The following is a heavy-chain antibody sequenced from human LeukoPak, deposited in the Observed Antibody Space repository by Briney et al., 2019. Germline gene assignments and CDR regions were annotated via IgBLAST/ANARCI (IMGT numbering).Heavy chain of an antibody. CDR3: AREGIAAAGTFYYFDY. CDR1: GGSISSGGYY. V-gene: IGHV4-30-2*01. J-gene: IGHJ4*02. D-gene: IGHD6-13*01. Sequence: SQTLSLTCTVSGGSISSGGYYWSWIRQPPGKGLEWIGYIYHSGSTYYNPSLKSRVTISVDRSKNQFSLKLSSVTAADTAVYYCAREGIAAAGTFYYFDYWGQGTLVTVSS. CDR2: IYHSGST.